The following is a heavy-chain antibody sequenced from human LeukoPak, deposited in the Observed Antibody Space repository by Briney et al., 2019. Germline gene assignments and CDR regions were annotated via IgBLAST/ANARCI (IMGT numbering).Heavy chain of an antibody. D-gene: IGHD3-10*01. CDR1: GFAFHDYA. Sequence: PGGSLRLSCAASGFAFHDYAMHCVRQPPGKGLEWVSLINWDASRTYYADSVKGRFTISRDNSKNSLYLQMNSLRAEDTAVYYCAKASEYYYGSGRRDWYFDYWGQGTLVTVSS. V-gene: IGHV3-43D*04. CDR3: AKASEYYYGSGRRDWYFDY. J-gene: IGHJ4*02. CDR2: INWDASRT.